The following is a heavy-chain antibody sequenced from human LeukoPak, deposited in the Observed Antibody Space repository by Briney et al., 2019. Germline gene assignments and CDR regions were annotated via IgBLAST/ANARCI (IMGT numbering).Heavy chain of an antibody. CDR1: GFTFSSYA. CDR2: ISGSGGST. V-gene: IGHV3-23*01. Sequence: GGSLRLSCAASGFTFSSYAMSWVRQAPGKGLEWVSAISGSGGSTYYADSVRGRFTISRDNSKNTLYLQMNSLRAEDTAVYYCAKSLPNYYDSSGYSGFDYWGQGTLVTVSS. J-gene: IGHJ4*02. D-gene: IGHD3-22*01. CDR3: AKSLPNYYDSSGYSGFDY.